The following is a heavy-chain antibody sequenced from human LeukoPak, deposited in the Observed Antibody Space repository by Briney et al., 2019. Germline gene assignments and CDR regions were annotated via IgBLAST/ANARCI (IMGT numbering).Heavy chain of an antibody. D-gene: IGHD5-24*01. J-gene: IGHJ4*02. CDR1: GGSISDYY. CDR2: IYNSEST. V-gene: IGHV4-59*01. CDR3: ARSRDGYNFVDY. Sequence: SETLSLTCTVSGGSISDYYWSWIRQPPGKGLEWIGYIYNSESTYYNPSLKSRVTISVDTSKSQFSLKLTSVTAADTAVYYCARSRDGYNFVDYWGQGTLVTLSS.